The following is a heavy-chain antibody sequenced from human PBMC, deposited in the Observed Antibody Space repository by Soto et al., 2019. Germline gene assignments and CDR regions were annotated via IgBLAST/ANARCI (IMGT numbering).Heavy chain of an antibody. CDR1: GFTFSGSA. CDR3: TNGGIVGATGLWGLPG. Sequence: EVQLVESGGGLVQPGGSLKLSCAASGFTFSGSAMHWVRQASGKVLEWVGRIRSKANSYATAYAASVKGRFTISRDDSKNTAYLQMNSLKTEDTAVYYCTNGGIVGATGLWGLPGWGQGTLVTVSS. D-gene: IGHD1-26*01. V-gene: IGHV3-73*02. CDR2: IRSKANSYAT. J-gene: IGHJ4*02.